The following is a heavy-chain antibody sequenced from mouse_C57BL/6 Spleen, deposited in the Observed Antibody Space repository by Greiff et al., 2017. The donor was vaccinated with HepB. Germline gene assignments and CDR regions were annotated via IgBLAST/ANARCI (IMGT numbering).Heavy chain of an antibody. V-gene: IGHV5-12*01. D-gene: IGHD1-1*01. CDR1: GFTFSDYY. CDR2: ISNGGGST. J-gene: IGHJ1*03. CDR3: ARLPYYYGSSWYFDV. Sequence: EVQLVESGGGLVQPGGSLKLSCAASGFTFSDYYMYWVRQTPEKRLEWVAYISNGGGSTYYPDTVKGRFTISRDNAKNTLYLQMSRLKSEDTAMYYCARLPYYYGSSWYFDVWGTGTTVTVSS.